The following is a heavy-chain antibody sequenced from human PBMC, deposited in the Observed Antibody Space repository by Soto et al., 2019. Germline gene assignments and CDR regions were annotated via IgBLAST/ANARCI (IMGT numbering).Heavy chain of an antibody. CDR3: ARGQLMVYATIYYYYYGMDV. Sequence: ASVKVSCKASGYTFTSYDINWVRQATGQGLEWMGWMNPNSGNTGYAQKFQGRVTMTRNTSISTAYMELSSLRSEDTAVYYCARGQLMVYATIYYYYYGMDVWGQGTTVTVSS. V-gene: IGHV1-8*01. CDR1: GYTFTSYD. CDR2: MNPNSGNT. J-gene: IGHJ6*02. D-gene: IGHD2-8*01.